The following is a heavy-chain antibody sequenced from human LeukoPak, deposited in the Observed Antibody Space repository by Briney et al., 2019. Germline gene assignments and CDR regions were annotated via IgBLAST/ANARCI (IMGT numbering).Heavy chain of an antibody. D-gene: IGHD5-24*01. Sequence: SVKVSCKASGGTFSSYAISWVRQAPGQGLEWMGRIIPILGIANHAQKFQGRVTITADKSTSTAYMELSSLRSEDTAVYYCARSGGDGYNYVDYWGQGTLVTVSS. CDR1: GGTFSSYA. V-gene: IGHV1-69*04. CDR2: IIPILGIA. CDR3: ARSGGDGYNYVDY. J-gene: IGHJ4*02.